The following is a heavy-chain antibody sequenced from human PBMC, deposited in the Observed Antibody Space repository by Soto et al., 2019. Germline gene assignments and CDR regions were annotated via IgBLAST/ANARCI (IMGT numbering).Heavy chain of an antibody. V-gene: IGHV3-30-3*01. Sequence: GGSLRLSCAASGFTFSSYAMHWVRQAPGKGLEWVAVISYDGSNKYYADSVKGRFTISRDNSKNTLYLQMNSLRAEDTAVYYCAKARPYYYYYMDVWGKGTTVTVSS. J-gene: IGHJ6*03. D-gene: IGHD6-6*01. CDR2: ISYDGSNK. CDR3: AKARPYYYYYMDV. CDR1: GFTFSSYA.